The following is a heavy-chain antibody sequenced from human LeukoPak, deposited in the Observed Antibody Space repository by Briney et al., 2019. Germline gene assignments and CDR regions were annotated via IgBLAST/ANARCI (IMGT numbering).Heavy chain of an antibody. J-gene: IGHJ4*02. CDR1: GFTFSSYA. D-gene: IGHD2-2*01. V-gene: IGHV3-53*01. CDR3: ARVKYGAYFDY. CDR2: IYSGGST. Sequence: PGGSLRLSCAASGFTFSSYAMSWVRQAPGKGLEWVSVIYSGGSTYYSDSVKGRFTISRDNSKNTLYLQMNSLRAEDTAVYYCARVKYGAYFDYWGQGTLVTVSS.